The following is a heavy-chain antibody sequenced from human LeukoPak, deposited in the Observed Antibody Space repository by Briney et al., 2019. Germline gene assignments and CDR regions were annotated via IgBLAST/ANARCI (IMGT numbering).Heavy chain of an antibody. D-gene: IGHD1-26*01. V-gene: IGHV3-7*01. J-gene: IGHJ4*02. CDR1: GFSFSGYL. Sequence: GGSLRLSCAASGFSFSGYLLSWVRQAPGKGLGWVATIFEDGITKYYDDSVRGRFTISRDNAENSLYLEMTSLRTEDTAVYYCARLLGSVTTFDYWGQGTLVTVSS. CDR2: IFEDGITK. CDR3: ARLLGSVTTFDY.